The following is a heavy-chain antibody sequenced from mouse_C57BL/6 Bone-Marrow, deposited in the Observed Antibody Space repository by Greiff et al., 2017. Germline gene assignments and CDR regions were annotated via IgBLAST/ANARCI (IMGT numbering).Heavy chain of an antibody. CDR2: IYPNNGGN. Sequence: EVQLQQSGAELARPGASVKLSCKASGYTFTDYYMHWVKQSHGKSLEWIGYIYPNNGGNGYNQKCKGKATLNVDKSSSTAFMELRSLTSEDSAVYYCARLTTVVSDYWGQGTTLTVSS. D-gene: IGHD1-1*01. V-gene: IGHV1-34*01. CDR3: ARLTTVVSDY. CDR1: GYTFTDYY. J-gene: IGHJ2*01.